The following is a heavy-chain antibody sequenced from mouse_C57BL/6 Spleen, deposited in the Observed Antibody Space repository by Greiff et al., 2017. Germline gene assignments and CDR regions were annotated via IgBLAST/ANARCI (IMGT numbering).Heavy chain of an antibody. V-gene: IGHV1-82*01. J-gene: IGHJ3*01. Sequence: QVQLKQSGPELVKPGASVKISCKASGYAFSSSWMNWVKQRPGKGLEWIGRIYPGDGDTNYNGKFKGKATLTADKSSSTAYMQLSSLTSEDSAVYFWARGPPGGGFAYWGQGTLVTVSA. CDR1: GYAFSSSW. CDR2: IYPGDGDT. CDR3: ARGPPGGGFAY.